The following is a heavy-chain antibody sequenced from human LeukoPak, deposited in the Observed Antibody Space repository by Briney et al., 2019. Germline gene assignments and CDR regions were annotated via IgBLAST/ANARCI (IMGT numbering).Heavy chain of an antibody. CDR3: ATGDRSGSYSLH. CDR1: GFTFSTYA. D-gene: IGHD3-10*01. V-gene: IGHV3-23*01. J-gene: IGHJ4*02. CDR2: ISGRGDST. Sequence: HSGGSLRLSCAASGFTFSTYAVNWVRQAPGKGLECVSTISGRGDSTYYADSVKGRFTISRDNSNTTLYLQLTSLRAEDTAVYYCATGDRSGSYSLHWGQGTLVTVSS.